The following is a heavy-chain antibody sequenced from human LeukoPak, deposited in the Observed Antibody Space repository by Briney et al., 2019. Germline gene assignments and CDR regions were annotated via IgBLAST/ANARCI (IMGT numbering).Heavy chain of an antibody. CDR3: AKDRNRELYYYYYGMDV. CDR2: ISYDGSNK. V-gene: IGHV3-30*18. Sequence: GGSLRLSCAASGFTFSSYGMHWVCQAPGKGLEWVAVISYDGSNKYYADSVKGRFTISRDNSKNTLYLQMNSLRAEDTAVYYCAKDRNRELYYYYYGMDVWGKGTTVTVSS. CDR1: GFTFSSYG. J-gene: IGHJ6*04. D-gene: IGHD1-26*01.